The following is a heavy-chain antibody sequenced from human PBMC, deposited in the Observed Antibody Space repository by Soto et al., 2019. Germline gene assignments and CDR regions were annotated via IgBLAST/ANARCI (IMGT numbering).Heavy chain of an antibody. D-gene: IGHD3-3*01. Sequence: ASVKVSCKASGYTFTGYYMHWVRQAPGQGLEWMGWINPNSGGTNYAQKFQGRVTMTRDTPISTAYMELSRLRSDDTAVYYCARVVYYDFWSGYYFDYWGQGTLVTVSS. CDR1: GYTFTGYY. CDR3: ARVVYYDFWSGYYFDY. CDR2: INPNSGGT. J-gene: IGHJ4*02. V-gene: IGHV1-2*02.